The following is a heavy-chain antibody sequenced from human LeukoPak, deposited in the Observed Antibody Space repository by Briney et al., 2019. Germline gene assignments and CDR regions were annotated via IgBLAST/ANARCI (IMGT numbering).Heavy chain of an antibody. J-gene: IGHJ4*02. D-gene: IGHD1-26*01. V-gene: IGHV3-49*04. CDR3: TRVWDGSYFDY. Sequence: GGSLRLSCTASGFTIGDYAMSWVRQAPGKGLEWVGFIRSKAYGGTTEYAASVKGRLTISRDDSKSIAYLQMNSLKTEDTAVYYCTRVWDGSYFDYWGQGTLVTVSS. CDR1: GFTIGDYA. CDR2: IRSKAYGGTT.